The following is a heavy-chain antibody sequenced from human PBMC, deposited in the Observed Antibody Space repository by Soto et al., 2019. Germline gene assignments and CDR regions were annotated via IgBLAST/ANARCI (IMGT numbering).Heavy chain of an antibody. CDR2: IYHTGST. CDR3: ARAAAEQLAYFNY. V-gene: IGHV4-30-2*01. J-gene: IGHJ4*02. D-gene: IGHD6-6*01. CDR1: GGSISSGGYS. Sequence: SETLSLTCAVSGGSISSGGYSWSWIRQPPGKGLEWIGYIYHTGSTYYNPSLESRVTISVDRSKNHFSLRLTSVTAADTAVYYCARAAAEQLAYFNYWGQGALVTVSS.